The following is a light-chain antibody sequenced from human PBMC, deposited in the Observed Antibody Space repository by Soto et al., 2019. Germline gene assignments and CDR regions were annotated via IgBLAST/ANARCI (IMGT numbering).Light chain of an antibody. Sequence: EIVMTQSPATLSVSPGERATLSCGASQSVSINLAWYQQKPGQAPRLLIYGASTRATGIPARFSGSGSGTEFTLTISSLQSEDSAVYYCQHYNNWPPYTFGQGTRLEIK. CDR1: QSVSIN. CDR2: GAS. CDR3: QHYNNWPPYT. J-gene: IGKJ2*01. V-gene: IGKV3-15*01.